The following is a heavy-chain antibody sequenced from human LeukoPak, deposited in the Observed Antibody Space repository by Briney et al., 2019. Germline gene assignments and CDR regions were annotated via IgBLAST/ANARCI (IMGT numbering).Heavy chain of an antibody. V-gene: IGHV1-69*04. J-gene: IGHJ4*02. Sequence: WASVKVSCKASGGTFSSYAISWVRQAPGQGLEWMGRIIPILGIANYAQKFQGRVTITADKSTSTAYMELSSLRSEDTAVYYCARGDERLLWFKVWGQGTLVTVSS. CDR1: GGTFSSYA. CDR3: ARGDERLLWFKV. D-gene: IGHD3-10*01. CDR2: IIPILGIA.